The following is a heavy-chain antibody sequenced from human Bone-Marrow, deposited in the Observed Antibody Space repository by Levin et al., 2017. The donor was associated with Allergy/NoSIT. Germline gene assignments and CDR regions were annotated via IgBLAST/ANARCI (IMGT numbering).Heavy chain of an antibody. J-gene: IGHJ4*02. CDR2: IRSAVYGATP. CDR3: SRKRWMQGLDFDN. CDR1: GYTFGRYA. V-gene: IGHV3-49*03. Sequence: GGSLRLSCRGSGYTFGRYAMTWFRQAPGKGLEWVGFIRSAVYGATPEYAASVKGRFTISRDDSNTMLYLQMDSLKIEDTAVYYCSRKRWMQGLDFDNWGQGTLVTVSS. D-gene: IGHD5-24*01.